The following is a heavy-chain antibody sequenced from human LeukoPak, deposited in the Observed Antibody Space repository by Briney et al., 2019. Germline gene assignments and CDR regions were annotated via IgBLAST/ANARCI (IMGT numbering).Heavy chain of an antibody. J-gene: IGHJ5*02. CDR3: ARDNAGGTIDWFDP. Sequence: SETLSLTCAVYGGSFSGYYWSWIRHPPGKGLEWIGEINHSGSTNYNQCRKSRVTISVDRSKNQLSLKLSSVAAAETAVYYCARDNAGGTIDWFDPWGQGTLVTVSS. D-gene: IGHD1-26*01. CDR1: GGSFSGYY. CDR2: INHSGST. V-gene: IGHV4-34*01.